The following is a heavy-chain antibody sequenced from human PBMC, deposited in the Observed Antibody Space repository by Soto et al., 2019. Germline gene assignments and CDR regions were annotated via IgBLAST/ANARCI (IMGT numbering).Heavy chain of an antibody. CDR2: FDPEDGET. CDR1: GYTLTELS. D-gene: IGHD3-10*01. V-gene: IGHV1-24*01. CDR3: ATLPLVRGVIRDYYYYMDV. J-gene: IGHJ6*03. Sequence: ASVKVSCKVSGYTLTELSMHWVRQAPGKGLEWMGGFDPEDGETIYAQKFQGRVTMTEDTSTDTAYMELSSLRSEDTAVYYCATLPLVRGVIRDYYYYMDVWGKGTTVTVSS.